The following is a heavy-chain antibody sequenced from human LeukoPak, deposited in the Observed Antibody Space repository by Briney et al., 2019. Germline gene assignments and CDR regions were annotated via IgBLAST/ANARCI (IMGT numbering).Heavy chain of an antibody. CDR1: GYTLTELS. D-gene: IGHD1-1*01. CDR3: ATTRTRYNWNDGSFDY. Sequence: ASAKVSCKVSGYTLTELSMHWVRQAPGKGLEWMGGFDPEDGETIYAQKFQGRVTMTEDTSTDTAYMELSSLRSEDTAVYYCATTRTRYNWNDGSFDYWGQGTLVTVSS. J-gene: IGHJ4*02. CDR2: FDPEDGET. V-gene: IGHV1-24*01.